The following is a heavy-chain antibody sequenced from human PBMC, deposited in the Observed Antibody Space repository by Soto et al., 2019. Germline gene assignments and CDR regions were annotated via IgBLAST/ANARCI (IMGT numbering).Heavy chain of an antibody. V-gene: IGHV3-33*01. CDR2: IWHDGSNE. CDR1: GFPFKNFA. Sequence: GGPLRLSCAASGFPFKNFAMHWVRQAPGKGLEWVAVIWHDGSNEHYADSVKGRFRIARDNSNNTLYLQMNSLRGEDTALYYCARDDVSMVTTFLDYWGLGTLVTVSS. J-gene: IGHJ4*02. D-gene: IGHD2-21*02. CDR3: ARDDVSMVTTFLDY.